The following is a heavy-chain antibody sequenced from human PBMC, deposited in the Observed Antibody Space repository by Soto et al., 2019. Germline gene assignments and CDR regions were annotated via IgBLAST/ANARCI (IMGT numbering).Heavy chain of an antibody. V-gene: IGHV4-31*03. Sequence: SETLSLTCTVSGGSISSGGYYWSWIRQHPGKGLEWIGYIYYSGSTYYNPSLKSRVTISVDTSKNQFSLKLSSVTAADTAVYYCARDSVALWFGERTHWFDPWGQGTLVTAPQ. CDR1: GGSISSGGYY. CDR2: IYYSGST. J-gene: IGHJ5*02. CDR3: ARDSVALWFGERTHWFDP. D-gene: IGHD3-10*01.